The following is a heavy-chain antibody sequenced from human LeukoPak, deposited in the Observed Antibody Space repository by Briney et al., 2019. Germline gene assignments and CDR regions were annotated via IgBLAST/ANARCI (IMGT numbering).Heavy chain of an antibody. CDR2: ISSSSSYI. CDR3: AGYSSSWYVVDYYNGMDA. D-gene: IGHD6-13*01. J-gene: IGHJ6*02. Sequence: GGSLRLSCAASGFTFSTYSMNWVRQAPGKGLEWVSYISSSSSYIYYADSVKGRFTISRDNAKNSLYLQMNSLRAEDTAVYYCAGYSSSWYVVDYYNGMDAWGQGTTVTVSS. V-gene: IGHV3-21*01. CDR1: GFTFSTYS.